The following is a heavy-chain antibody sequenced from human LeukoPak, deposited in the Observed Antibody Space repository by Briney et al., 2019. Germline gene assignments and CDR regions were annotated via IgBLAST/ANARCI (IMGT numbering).Heavy chain of an antibody. CDR2: IDPSDSYT. CDR3: ARHYGAAGDFDY. D-gene: IGHD6-13*01. J-gene: IGHJ4*02. CDR1: GDSFTSYW. V-gene: IGHV5-10-1*01. Sequence: GESLRISCKCSGDSFTSYWISWVRQMPGKGLEWMGRIDPSDSYTNYSPSFEGHVTISADKSISTAYLQWSSLKASDIATYYCARHYGAAGDFDYWGQGTLVTVSS.